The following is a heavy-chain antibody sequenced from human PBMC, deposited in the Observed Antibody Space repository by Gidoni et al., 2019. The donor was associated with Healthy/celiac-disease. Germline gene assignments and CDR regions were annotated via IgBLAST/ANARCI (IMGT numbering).Heavy chain of an antibody. CDR2: ISYDGSNK. Sequence: QPGRSLRLSCAASGFSFRSYCMNWVRQAPAKGLAWVAVISYDGSNKYYADSVKGRFTISRDNSKNTLYLQMNSLRAEDTAVYYCAKDLKRYNWNYEDAFDIWGQGTMVTVSS. V-gene: IGHV3-30*18. CDR1: GFSFRSYC. CDR3: AKDLKRYNWNYEDAFDI. J-gene: IGHJ3*02. D-gene: IGHD1-7*01.